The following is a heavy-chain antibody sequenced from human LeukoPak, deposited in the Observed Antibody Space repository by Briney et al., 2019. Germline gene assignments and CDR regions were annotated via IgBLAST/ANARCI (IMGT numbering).Heavy chain of an antibody. Sequence: KPGESLKISCKASGYAFTNYWIGWVRQMPGKGLEWMGIVYPGDSDTRYSRSFQGQVTISADKSVTTAYLQWGSLTASDTAMYYCARHRAAADGAGVDFWGQGTLVTVSS. CDR1: GYAFTNYW. V-gene: IGHV5-51*01. CDR2: VYPGDSDT. CDR3: ARHRAAADGAGVDF. D-gene: IGHD6-25*01. J-gene: IGHJ4*02.